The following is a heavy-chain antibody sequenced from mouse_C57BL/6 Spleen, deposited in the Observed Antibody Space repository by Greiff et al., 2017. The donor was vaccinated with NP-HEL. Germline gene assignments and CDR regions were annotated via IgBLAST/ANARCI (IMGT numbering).Heavy chain of an antibody. CDR3: ARRSTSRGFAY. Sequence: VQLQQPGAELVMPGASVKLSCKASGYTFTSYWMHWVKQSPGQGLEWIGVIDPSASYTNYNQKFKGKSTLTVDKSSSTAYMQLSSLTSEDSAVYYCARRSTSRGFAYWGQGTLVTVSA. V-gene: IGHV1-69*01. J-gene: IGHJ3*01. D-gene: IGHD5-1*01. CDR2: IDPSASYT. CDR1: GYTFTSYW.